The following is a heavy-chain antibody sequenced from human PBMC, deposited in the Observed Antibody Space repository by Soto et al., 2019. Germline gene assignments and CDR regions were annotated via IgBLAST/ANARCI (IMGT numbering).Heavy chain of an antibody. CDR2: IYNNGST. V-gene: IGHV4-31*03. CDR1: GGSISSGGYY. J-gene: IGHJ6*03. CDR3: ASLPKPGYSSSWSPPPTYYYYYMDV. D-gene: IGHD6-13*01. Sequence: PSETLSLTCTFSGGSISSGGYYCSWIRQHPEKSQEWIGNIYNNGSTYYNPSLKSRVTISVYTSKNQFSLKLSSLTAADTAVYYCASLPKPGYSSSWSPPPTYYYYYMDVWGKGTTVTVSS.